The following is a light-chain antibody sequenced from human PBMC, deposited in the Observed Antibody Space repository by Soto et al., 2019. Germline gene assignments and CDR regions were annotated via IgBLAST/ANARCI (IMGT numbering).Light chain of an antibody. J-gene: IGKJ4*01. CDR3: QQRDSWPLT. V-gene: IGKV3-11*01. CDR2: SAS. Sequence: EIVLTQSPAILSLSPGERATLSCRTNQTVSTYLAWYQHKTGQAPRLLIYSASKRATGIPARFSGSGSGTDFTLTISSLEPEDFAFYYCQQRDSWPLTVGGGTKV. CDR1: QTVSTY.